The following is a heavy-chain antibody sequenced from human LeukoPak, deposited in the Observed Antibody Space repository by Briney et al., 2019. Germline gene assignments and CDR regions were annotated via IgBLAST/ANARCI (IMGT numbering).Heavy chain of an antibody. V-gene: IGHV3-20*04. Sequence: PGGSLRLSCAASGFTFDDYGMSWVRQAPGKGLEWVSGINWNGGSTGYADSVKGRFTISRDNAKNSLYLQMNSLRAEDTALYYCARACGGDCLGAFDIWGQGTMVTVSS. CDR2: INWNGGST. J-gene: IGHJ3*02. CDR3: ARACGGDCLGAFDI. D-gene: IGHD2-21*02. CDR1: GFTFDDYG.